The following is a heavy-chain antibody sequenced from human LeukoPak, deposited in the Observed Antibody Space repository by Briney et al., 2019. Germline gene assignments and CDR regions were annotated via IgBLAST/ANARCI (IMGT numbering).Heavy chain of an antibody. Sequence: SVKVSCKASGGTFSSYTISWVRQAPGQGLEWMGRIIPILGIANYAQKFQGRVTITADKSASTAYMELSSLRSEDTAVYYCARYLEYLQLAKGAFDIWGQGTMVTVSS. CDR3: ARYLEYLQLAKGAFDI. CDR1: GGTFSSYT. D-gene: IGHD3-3*01. V-gene: IGHV1-69*02. J-gene: IGHJ3*02. CDR2: IIPILGIA.